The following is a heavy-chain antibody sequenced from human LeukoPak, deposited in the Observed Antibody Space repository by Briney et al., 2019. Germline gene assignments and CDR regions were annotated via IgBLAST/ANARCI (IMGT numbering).Heavy chain of an antibody. V-gene: IGHV4-59*11. CDR3: ARGLHCSSTSCPDAFDI. Sequence: PSETLSLTCTVSGGSISSHYWSWIRQPPGKGLEWIGYIYYSGSTNYNPSLKSRVTISVDTSKNQFSLKLSSVTAADTAVYYCARGLHCSSTSCPDAFDIWGQGTLVTVSS. CDR2: IYYSGST. J-gene: IGHJ4*02. CDR1: GGSISSHY. D-gene: IGHD2-2*01.